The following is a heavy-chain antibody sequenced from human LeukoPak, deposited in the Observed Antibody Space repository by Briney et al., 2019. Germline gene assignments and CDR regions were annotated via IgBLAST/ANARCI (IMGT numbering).Heavy chain of an antibody. CDR2: INHSGST. Sequence: PSETLSLTCAVYGGSFSGYYWSWIRQPPGKRLEWIGEINHSGSTNYNPSLKSRVTISVDTSKNQFSLKLSSVTAADTAVYYCAREHQQLVHGNWFDPWGQGTLVTVSS. CDR3: AREHQQLVHGNWFDP. J-gene: IGHJ5*02. D-gene: IGHD6-13*01. V-gene: IGHV4-34*01. CDR1: GGSFSGYY.